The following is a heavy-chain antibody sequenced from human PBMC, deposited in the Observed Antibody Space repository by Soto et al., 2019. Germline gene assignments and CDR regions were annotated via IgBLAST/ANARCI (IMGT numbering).Heavy chain of an antibody. CDR1: GGSISSGGYS. CDR3: ASALLPYWYFDL. J-gene: IGHJ2*01. CDR2: IYHSGST. Sequence: QLQLQESGSGLVKPSQTLSLTCAVSGGSISSGGYSWSWIRQPPGKGLEWIGYIYHSGSTYYNPSLKSRVTIAVDRSKNQFSLKLSSVTAADTAVYYCASALLPYWYFDLWGRGTLVTVSS. V-gene: IGHV4-30-2*01. D-gene: IGHD2-21*01.